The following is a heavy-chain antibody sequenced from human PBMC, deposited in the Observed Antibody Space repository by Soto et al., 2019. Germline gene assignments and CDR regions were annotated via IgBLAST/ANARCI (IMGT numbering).Heavy chain of an antibody. CDR3: AREGQPAAGTTPHN. Sequence: GGSLRLSCAASGFNFSSYAMHWVRQAPGKGLEWVAVISYDGGRKYYADSVKGRFTISRDNSQNTLYVEMTSLSAEDTAVYYCAREGQPAAGTTPHNWGQGTLVTVSS. V-gene: IGHV3-30*04. CDR1: GFNFSSYA. CDR2: ISYDGGRK. D-gene: IGHD6-13*01. J-gene: IGHJ4*02.